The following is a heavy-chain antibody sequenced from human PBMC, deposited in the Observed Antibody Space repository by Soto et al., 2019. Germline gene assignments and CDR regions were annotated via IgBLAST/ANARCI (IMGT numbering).Heavy chain of an antibody. CDR1: GYSFTSYW. CDR2: IDPIDSYT. D-gene: IGHD3-10*01. J-gene: IGHJ6*02. V-gene: IGHV5-10-1*01. Sequence: PGESLKISCKGSGYSFTSYWISWVRQMPGKGLEWMGRIDPIDSYTNYSPSFQGHVTISADKSISTAYLQWSSLKASDTAMYYCARRIYYGSGSYYNPYYYYGMDVWGQGTTVTVSS. CDR3: ARRIYYGSGSYYNPYYYYGMDV.